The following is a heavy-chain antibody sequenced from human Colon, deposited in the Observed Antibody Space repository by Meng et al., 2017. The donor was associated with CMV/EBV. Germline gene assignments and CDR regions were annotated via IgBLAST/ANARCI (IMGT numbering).Heavy chain of an antibody. D-gene: IGHD2-2*01. CDR2: VYCDDDQ. CDR1: ASTLYTYRGG. V-gene: IGHV2-5*02. CDR3: AHKSLPAAFFDY. J-gene: IGHJ4*02. Sequence: SGQRLVQPTQSLPFTFSFAASTLYTYRGGVGRVRKPQGKAPGSLTLVYCDDDQRYRSSLGNRLDITHDASKKQLVLTMTDMAPVDTATYYCAHKSLPAAFFDYWGQGTLVTVSS.